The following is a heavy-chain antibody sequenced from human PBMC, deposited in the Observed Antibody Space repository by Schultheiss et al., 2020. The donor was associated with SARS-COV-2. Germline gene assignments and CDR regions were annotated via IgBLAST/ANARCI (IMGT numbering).Heavy chain of an antibody. V-gene: IGHV3-48*03. D-gene: IGHD3-10*01. J-gene: IGHJ6*03. Sequence: GGSLRLSCAASGFTFSSYEMNWVRQAPGKGLEWLSYISSSSSTIYYADSVKGRFTISRDNAKKSLYLEMNSLRAEDTAVYYCARGNYYGSGSYPRYYYYFMDVWGKGTTVTVSS. CDR1: GFTFSSYE. CDR2: ISSSSSTI. CDR3: ARGNYYGSGSYPRYYYYFMDV.